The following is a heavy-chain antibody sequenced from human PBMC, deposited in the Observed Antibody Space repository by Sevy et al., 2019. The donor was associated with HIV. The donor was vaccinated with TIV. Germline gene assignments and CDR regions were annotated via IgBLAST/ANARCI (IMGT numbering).Heavy chain of an antibody. Sequence: GGSLRLSCAVSGFTFSSYGMYWVRQAPGKGLEWVAFIRYDGSNKYYADSVKGRFTISRDNSKNTLYLQMNSLRAEDTAVYYCARPYRTDPFYYSGSGGYYYPSYFDYWGQGTLVTVSS. CDR3: ARPYRTDPFYYSGSGGYYYPSYFDY. J-gene: IGHJ4*02. D-gene: IGHD3-22*01. CDR2: IRYDGSNK. V-gene: IGHV3-30*02. CDR1: GFTFSSYG.